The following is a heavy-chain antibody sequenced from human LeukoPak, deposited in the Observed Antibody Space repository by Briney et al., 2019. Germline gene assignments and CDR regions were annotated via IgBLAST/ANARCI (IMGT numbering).Heavy chain of an antibody. V-gene: IGHV3-30*02. CDR1: GFMFSSYG. J-gene: IGHJ4*02. CDR2: IRYDGSNK. D-gene: IGHD5-18*01. Sequence: GEPLRLSCAVSGFMFSSYGMQWGRQAPARGVGWVACIRYDGSNKWNADSVKGRVTISRDKSKNNVYLQMNSLGVDDTAVYYCAKEGGVGKAMVSPFWGQGTLVTVSS. CDR3: AKEGGVGKAMVSPF.